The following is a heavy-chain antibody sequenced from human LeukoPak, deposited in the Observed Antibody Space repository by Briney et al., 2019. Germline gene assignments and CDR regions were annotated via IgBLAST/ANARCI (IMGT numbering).Heavy chain of an antibody. CDR2: IKQDGSEK. V-gene: IGHV3-7*03. Sequence: GGSLPLSCAASGFPFSSDWMSWVRPAPGKGLEWVANIKQDGSEKYYVDSVKGRFTISRDNAKNSLYLQMNSLRAEDTAVYFCARGQTTMTNWGQGTLVTVSS. D-gene: IGHD4-17*01. CDR1: GFPFSSDW. J-gene: IGHJ4*02. CDR3: ARGQTTMTN.